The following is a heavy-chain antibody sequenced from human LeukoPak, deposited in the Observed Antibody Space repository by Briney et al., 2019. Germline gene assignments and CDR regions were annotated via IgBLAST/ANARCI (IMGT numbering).Heavy chain of an antibody. Sequence: GGSLRLSCAASGFTFSSYAMHWVRQAPGKGLEWVAVISYDGSNKYYAGSVKGRFTISRDNSKNTLYLQMNSLRAEDTAVYYCARGGYSYGTGEFGDYWGQGTLVTVSS. V-gene: IGHV3-30*04. J-gene: IGHJ4*02. CDR2: ISYDGSNK. CDR3: ARGGYSYGTGEFGDY. D-gene: IGHD5-18*01. CDR1: GFTFSSYA.